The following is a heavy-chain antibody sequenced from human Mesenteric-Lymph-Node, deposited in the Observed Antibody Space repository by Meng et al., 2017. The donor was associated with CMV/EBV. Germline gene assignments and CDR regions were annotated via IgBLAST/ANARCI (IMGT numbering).Heavy chain of an antibody. J-gene: IGHJ4*02. CDR1: GSISSGGFH. V-gene: IGHV4-31*02. CDR3: AKRYYDFWTGYYPFDY. D-gene: IGHD3-3*01. Sequence: GSISSGGFHWSWIRQHPQKGLEWIGHISHSGNTYYNPSLKSRVTISVDTSKNQFSLKVGSVTAADTAIYYCAKRYYDFWTGYYPFDYWGQGTLVTVSS. CDR2: ISHSGNT.